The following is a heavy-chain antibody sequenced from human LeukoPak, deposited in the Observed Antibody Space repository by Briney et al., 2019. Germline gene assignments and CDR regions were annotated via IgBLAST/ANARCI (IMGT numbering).Heavy chain of an antibody. D-gene: IGHD3-10*01. V-gene: IGHV1-2*02. CDR2: INPNSGGT. CDR3: ARSMVRGVIMSFDY. CDR1: GYTFTAYY. Sequence: ASVKVSCKASGYTFTAYYMHWVRQAPGQGLEWMGWINPNSGGTNYAQKFQGRVTMTRDTSISTAYMELSRLRSDDTAVYYCARSMVRGVIMSFDYWGQGTLVTVSS. J-gene: IGHJ4*02.